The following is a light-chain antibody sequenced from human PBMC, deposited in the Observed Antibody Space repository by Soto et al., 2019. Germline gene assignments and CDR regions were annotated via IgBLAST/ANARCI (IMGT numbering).Light chain of an antibody. CDR2: WAS. CDR3: QQYYSTSMYT. CDR1: QSVLSSSNNKNY. Sequence: DIVLTQSPDSLAVSLGERATINCKSSQSVLSSSNNKNYLAWYQQKPGQPPKLLIYWASTRESGVPDRFSGSGSETDFTLTISSLQAEDVAVYYCQQYYSTSMYTFGQGTKLEIK. J-gene: IGKJ2*01. V-gene: IGKV4-1*01.